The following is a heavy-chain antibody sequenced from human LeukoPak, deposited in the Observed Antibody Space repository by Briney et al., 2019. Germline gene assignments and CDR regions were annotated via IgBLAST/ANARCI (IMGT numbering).Heavy chain of an antibody. CDR1: GFTFSSYA. Sequence: GGSLRLSCAASGFTFSSYAMSWVRQAPGKGLEWVSAISGSGGSTYYADSVKGRFTISRDNSKNTLYLQMNSLRAGDTAVYYCARDYYDSSGYYFDYWGQGTLVTVSS. V-gene: IGHV3-23*01. CDR3: ARDYYDSSGYYFDY. CDR2: ISGSGGST. D-gene: IGHD3-22*01. J-gene: IGHJ4*02.